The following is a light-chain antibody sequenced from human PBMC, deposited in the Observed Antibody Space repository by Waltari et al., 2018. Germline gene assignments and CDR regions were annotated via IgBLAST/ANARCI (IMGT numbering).Light chain of an antibody. V-gene: IGLV1-44*01. CDR2: TNN. J-gene: IGLJ3*02. CDR3: STWDDSLNGVM. CDR1: SSNIGSHT. Sequence: QSVLTQPPSASGTPGQGVTISCSGSSSNIGSHTVTWYQQLPGTAPQLLIYTNNQRPSGGPDRFAGSKSGTSGSLAISGLQSEDEADYYCSTWDDSLNGVMFGGGTKLTVL.